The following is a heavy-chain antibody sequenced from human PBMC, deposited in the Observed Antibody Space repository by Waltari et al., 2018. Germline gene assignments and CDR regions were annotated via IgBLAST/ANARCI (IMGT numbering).Heavy chain of an antibody. CDR3: ATNHYGTGKGWFDP. D-gene: IGHD3-10*01. V-gene: IGHV4-31*03. CDR1: GGSIRSGGYY. Sequence: QVQLPESGPGLVKASETLSLTCTVSGGSIRSGGYYWSWLRQHPGQGLEWIGYIYYTGRTDYNPSLKSRVSISVETSKNQFSLKLSSVTAADTAVYYCATNHYGTGKGWFDPWGQGTPVTVSS. CDR2: IYYTGRT. J-gene: IGHJ5*02.